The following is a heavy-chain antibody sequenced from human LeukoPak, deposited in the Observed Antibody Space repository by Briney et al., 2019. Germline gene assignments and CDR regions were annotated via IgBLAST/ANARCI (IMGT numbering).Heavy chain of an antibody. CDR2: MYYSGST. J-gene: IGHJ3*02. D-gene: IGHD3-3*01. CDR3: ARVPPYYDFWSIPGAFDI. CDR1: GGSISSSTYS. Sequence: PSETLSLTCTVSGGSISSSTYSWGWIRQPPGNGLEWIGSMYYSGSTYYNPSLKSRVTISVDTSKNQFSLKLSSVTAADTAVYYCARVPPYYDFWSIPGAFDIWGQGTMVTVSS. V-gene: IGHV4-39*07.